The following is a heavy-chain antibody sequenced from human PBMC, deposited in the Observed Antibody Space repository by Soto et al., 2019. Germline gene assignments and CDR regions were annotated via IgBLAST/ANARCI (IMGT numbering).Heavy chain of an antibody. CDR3: ARVCRIFGVVIIPGFVDY. V-gene: IGHV4-34*01. Sequence: SETLSLTCAVYGGSFSGYYWSWIRQPPGKGLEWIGEINHSGSTNYNPSLKSRVTISVDTSKNQFSLKLSSVTAADTAVYYCARVCRIFGVVIIPGFVDYWGQGTLVTVSS. CDR1: GGSFSGYY. D-gene: IGHD3-3*02. J-gene: IGHJ4*02. CDR2: INHSGST.